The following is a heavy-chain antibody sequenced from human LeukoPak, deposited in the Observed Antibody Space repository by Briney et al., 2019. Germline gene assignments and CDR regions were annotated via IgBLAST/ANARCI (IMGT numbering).Heavy chain of an antibody. V-gene: IGHV3-23*01. D-gene: IGHD6-25*01. J-gene: IGHJ3*02. CDR1: GFTFSSYA. CDR2: ISGSGGST. CDR3: ASPRARGAFDI. Sequence: GGSLRLSCAASGFTFSSYAMSWVRQAPGKGLEWVSAISGSGGSTYYADSVKGRFTISRDNAKNSLYLQMNSLRVEDTAVYYCASPRARGAFDIWGQGTMVTVSS.